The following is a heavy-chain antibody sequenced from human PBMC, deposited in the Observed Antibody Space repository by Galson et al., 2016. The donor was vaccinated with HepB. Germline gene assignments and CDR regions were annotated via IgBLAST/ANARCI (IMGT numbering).Heavy chain of an antibody. CDR3: ARALLGQLSVFDL. D-gene: IGHD3-16*02. CDR1: GFIFSSYD. CDR2: ITNAGET. V-gene: IGHV3-13*04. J-gene: IGHJ4*02. Sequence: SLRLSCAASGFIFSSYDMHWVRQATGKGLEWVSTITNAGETYYPGSVKGRFTISRQDAKASLYLQMNSLRAGDTAVYYCARALLGQLSVFDLWGQGILVSVSS.